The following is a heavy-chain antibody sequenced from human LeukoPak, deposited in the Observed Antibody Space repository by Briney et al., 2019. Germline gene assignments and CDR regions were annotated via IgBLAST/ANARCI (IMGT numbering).Heavy chain of an antibody. J-gene: IGHJ4*02. D-gene: IGHD5-18*01. Sequence: SETLSLTCTVSGGSFSSYYWTWIRQPPGKGLEWTGYIYHTGSTNYNPSLKSRVTISVDTSKNQFSLKLTSVTAADTAVYFCARVAGYTYSYYYFDYWGQGTLVTVSS. V-gene: IGHV4-59*01. CDR3: ARVAGYTYSYYYFDY. CDR1: GGSFSSYY. CDR2: IYHTGST.